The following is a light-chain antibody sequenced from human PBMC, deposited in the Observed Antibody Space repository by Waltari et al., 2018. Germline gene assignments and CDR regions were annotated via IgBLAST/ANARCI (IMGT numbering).Light chain of an antibody. CDR2: DAS. Sequence: EIVLTQSPATLSLSPGERVTLSCRASQTVSSYVAWYQQIPGQAPRLLIYDASIRVPGTPARFSGSGSGTDFTLTISSLEPEDFAVYYCQHRSNWPPRLTFGGGTKVEIK. V-gene: IGKV3-11*01. CDR1: QTVSSY. CDR3: QHRSNWPPRLT. J-gene: IGKJ4*01.